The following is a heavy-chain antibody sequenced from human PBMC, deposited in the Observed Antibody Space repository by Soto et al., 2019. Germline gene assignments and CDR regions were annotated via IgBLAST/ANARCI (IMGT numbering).Heavy chain of an antibody. CDR2: IYYSGST. Sequence: QVQLQESGPGLVKPSETLSLTCTVSGGSISSYYWSWFRQPPGKGLEWIGYIYYSGSTNYNPSLKSRVTISVDTSKNQFSLKLSSVTAADTAVYYCARDQGYYDSSGYYDHNWFDPWGQGTLVTVSS. D-gene: IGHD3-22*01. J-gene: IGHJ5*02. V-gene: IGHV4-59*01. CDR1: GGSISSYY. CDR3: ARDQGYYDSSGYYDHNWFDP.